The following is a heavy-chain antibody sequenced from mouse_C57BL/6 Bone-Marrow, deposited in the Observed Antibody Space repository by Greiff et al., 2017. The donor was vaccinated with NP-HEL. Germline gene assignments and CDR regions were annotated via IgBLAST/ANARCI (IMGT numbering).Heavy chain of an antibody. Sequence: EVQLQQSGAELVRPGASVKLSCTASGFNIKDDYMHWVKQRPEQGLEWIGWLDPENGDTEYASKFQGKATITADTSSNTAYLQLSSLTSEDTAVYYCTTGGLYYAMDYWGQGTSVTVSS. CDR1: GFNIKDDY. D-gene: IGHD3-3*01. J-gene: IGHJ4*01. V-gene: IGHV14-4*01. CDR3: TTGGLYYAMDY. CDR2: LDPENGDT.